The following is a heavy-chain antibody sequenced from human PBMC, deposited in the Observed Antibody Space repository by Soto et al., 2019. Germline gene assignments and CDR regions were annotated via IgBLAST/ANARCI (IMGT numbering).Heavy chain of an antibody. CDR3: ARRHHGDYATYNYYYYYYMDV. J-gene: IGHJ6*03. CDR2: IYYSGST. D-gene: IGHD4-17*01. CDR1: GGSISSYY. V-gene: IGHV4-59*08. Sequence: QVQLQESGPGLVKPSETLSLTCTVSGGSISSYYWSWIRQPPGKGLEWIGYIYYSGSTNYNPSLKGQSNLTVNTAKNQVPLKLSSVTAADTAVYYCARRHHGDYATYNYYYYYYMDVWGKGTTVTVSS.